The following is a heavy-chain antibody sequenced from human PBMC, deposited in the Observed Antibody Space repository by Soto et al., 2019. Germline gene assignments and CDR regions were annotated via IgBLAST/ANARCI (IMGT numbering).Heavy chain of an antibody. V-gene: IGHV3-23*01. Sequence: EVQVSESGGGLVQPGGSLRLSCVASGFTFSTYPMTWVRQVPGKGLEWVSGISGSGGTAYYADSVKGRFTISRDNSRNMLYLQMDSLRAEDTAVYYCAKVPLTPGWYFAYWGKGTLVTVSS. CDR2: ISGSGGTA. CDR3: AKVPLTPGWYFAY. CDR1: GFTFSTYP. J-gene: IGHJ4*02. D-gene: IGHD1-20*01.